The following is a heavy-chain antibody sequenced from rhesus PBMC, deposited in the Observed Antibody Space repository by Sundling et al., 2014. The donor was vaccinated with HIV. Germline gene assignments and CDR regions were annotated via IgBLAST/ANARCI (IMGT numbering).Heavy chain of an antibody. D-gene: IGHD1-44*01. CDR1: GFTFSNYS. CDR2: INSGGDST. V-gene: IGHV3-103*01. J-gene: IGHJ4*01. Sequence: EVQLVETGGGLVQPGGSLKLSCAASGFTFSNYSMSWVRQAPGKGLEWVSTINSGGDSTYYADSVKGRFTISRDNSKNTLSLQMNSLRTEDTAVYFCANTPYISFDSWGQGVLVTVSS. CDR3: ANTPYISFDS.